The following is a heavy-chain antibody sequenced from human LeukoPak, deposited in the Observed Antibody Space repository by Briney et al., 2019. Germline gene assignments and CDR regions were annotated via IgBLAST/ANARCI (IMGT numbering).Heavy chain of an antibody. Sequence: GGSLRLSCAASGFTFSSYWMHWVRQAPGKGLVWVSRLNNDGSSTSYADSVKGRFTISRGNTKNTLYLQMNSLRAEDTAVYYCARGRHDFTNYFYWYFDLWGRGTLVTVSS. CDR2: LNNDGSST. CDR3: ARGRHDFTNYFYWYFDL. V-gene: IGHV3-74*01. D-gene: IGHD4-11*01. CDR1: GFTFSSYW. J-gene: IGHJ2*01.